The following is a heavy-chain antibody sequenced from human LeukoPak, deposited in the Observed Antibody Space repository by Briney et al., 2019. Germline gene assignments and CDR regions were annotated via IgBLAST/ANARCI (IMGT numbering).Heavy chain of an antibody. J-gene: IGHJ6*02. CDR2: TTDSGNTI. Sequence: GGSLRLSCAASGFTFRDYNMNWVRQAPGKGLEWVSYTTDSGNTIHYADSVKGRFTISRDNAKNSLYLQMNSLRAEDTAVYYCARSIGLTGGGVDVWGQGTTVTVSS. D-gene: IGHD3-9*01. CDR1: GFTFRDYN. CDR3: ARSIGLTGGGVDV. V-gene: IGHV3-11*01.